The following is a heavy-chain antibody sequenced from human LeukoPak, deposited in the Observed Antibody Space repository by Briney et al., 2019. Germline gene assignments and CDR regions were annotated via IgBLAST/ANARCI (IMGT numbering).Heavy chain of an antibody. V-gene: IGHV3-23*01. CDR1: GITLSNYG. CDR2: ISDRGSRT. D-gene: IGHD3-22*01. J-gene: IGHJ4*02. Sequence: GGSLRLSCAVSGITLSNYGMSWVRQAPGEGLEWVAGISDRGSRTNYADSVKGRFTISTDHPKNTLYLQMNSLRAEDTAVYFCAKRGVVIRVILVGFHKEAYYFDSWGQGALVTVSS. CDR3: AKRGVVIRVILVGFHKEAYYFDS.